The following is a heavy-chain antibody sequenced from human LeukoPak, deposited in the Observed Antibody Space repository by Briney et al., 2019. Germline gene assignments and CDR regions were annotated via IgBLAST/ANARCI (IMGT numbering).Heavy chain of an antibody. CDR1: GFTFDHYG. V-gene: IGHV3-20*04. D-gene: IGHD6-13*01. CDR3: ARWELTGRASERLSWIAY. Sequence: PGGSLRLSCTASGFTFDHYGMTWVRQAPGKGLEWVSGINWNGEGTGYADSVRGRFTISRDNAKNSLYLQMNSLTVEDTAFYYCARWELTGRASERLSWIAYWGQGTLVTVSA. CDR2: INWNGEGT. J-gene: IGHJ4*02.